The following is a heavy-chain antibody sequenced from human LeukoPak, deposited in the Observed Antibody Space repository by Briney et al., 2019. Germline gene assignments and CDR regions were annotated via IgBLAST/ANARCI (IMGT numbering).Heavy chain of an antibody. V-gene: IGHV1-2*02. J-gene: IGHJ4*02. CDR2: INPNSGGT. CDR3: ARRRSVAANLDY. CDR1: GYTFTGYY. Sequence: GASVKVSCKASGYTFTGYYMHWVRQAPGQGLVWMGWINPNSGGTNYAQKFQGRVTMTRDTSISTAYMELSRLRSDDTAVYYCARRRSVAANLDYWGQGTLVTVSS. D-gene: IGHD2-21*02.